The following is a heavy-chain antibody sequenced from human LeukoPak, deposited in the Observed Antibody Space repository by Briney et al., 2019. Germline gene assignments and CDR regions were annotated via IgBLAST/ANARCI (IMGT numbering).Heavy chain of an antibody. CDR2: ISGSGGST. Sequence: PGGSLRLSCAASGFTFSSYAMSWARQAPGKGLEWVSAISGSGGSTYYADSVKGRFTISRDNSKNTLYLQMNSLRAEDTAVYYCAKESIVVVPAAIGWFDPWGQGTLVTVSS. J-gene: IGHJ5*02. V-gene: IGHV3-23*01. CDR3: AKESIVVVPAAIGWFDP. D-gene: IGHD2-2*02. CDR1: GFTFSSYA.